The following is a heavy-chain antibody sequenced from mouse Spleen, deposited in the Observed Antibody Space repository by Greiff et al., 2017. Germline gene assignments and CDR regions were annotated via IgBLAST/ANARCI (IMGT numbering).Heavy chain of an antibody. CDR3: ARGYYSYYRYFDY. CDR2: INHNNGGT. D-gene: IGHD2-12*01. Sequence: EVQLQQSGPELVKPGASVKISCKASGYTFTDYYMNWVKQSHGKSLEWIGDINHNNGGTSYNQKFKGKATLTVDKSSSTAYMELRSLTSEDSAVYYCARGYYSYYRYFDYWGQGTTLTVSS. CDR1: GYTFTDYY. V-gene: IGHV1-26*01. J-gene: IGHJ2*01.